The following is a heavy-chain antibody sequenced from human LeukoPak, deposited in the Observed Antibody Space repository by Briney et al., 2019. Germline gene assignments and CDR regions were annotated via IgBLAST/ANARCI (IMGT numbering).Heavy chain of an antibody. Sequence: GGSLRLSCAASGFTFSSYAMSWVRQAPGKGLEYVSAISSNGGSTFYANSVKGRFTISRDTSKNTLYLQMGSLRAEDMAIYYCARGGGYCTSCYGIDYWGQGTLVTVSS. J-gene: IGHJ4*02. D-gene: IGHD2-2*01. CDR2: ISSNGGST. V-gene: IGHV3-64*01. CDR3: ARGGGYCTSCYGIDY. CDR1: GFTFSSYA.